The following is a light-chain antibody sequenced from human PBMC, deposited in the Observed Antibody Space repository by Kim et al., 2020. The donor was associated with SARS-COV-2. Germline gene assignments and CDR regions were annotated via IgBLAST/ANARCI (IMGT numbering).Light chain of an antibody. CDR2: DVA. Sequence: GHAGTLSCTGTNNCVCAYYYFSWYQHQPGKAPKFLIYDVAKRPSGGPDRFSGSKAGHTASLTISGLQAEDEADYYCCSYAGSYTVIFGGWTQLTVL. CDR3: CSYAGSYTVI. CDR1: NNCVCAYYY. J-gene: IGLJ2*01. V-gene: IGLV2-11*02.